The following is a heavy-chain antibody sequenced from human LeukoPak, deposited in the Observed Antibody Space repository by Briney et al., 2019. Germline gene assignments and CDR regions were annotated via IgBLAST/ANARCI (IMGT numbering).Heavy chain of an antibody. CDR2: SSSSGSTR. V-gene: IGHV3-48*03. D-gene: IGHD3-10*01. Sequence: GGSLRLSCAASGFTFSSYEMNWVRQAPGKGLEWVSYSSSSGSTRHYADSVKGRFTISRDNAKNSLYLQMNSLRAEDTAVYYCAREAASMVRGISYYYMDVGGKGTTVTISS. J-gene: IGHJ6*03. CDR3: AREAASMVRGISYYYMDV. CDR1: GFTFSSYE.